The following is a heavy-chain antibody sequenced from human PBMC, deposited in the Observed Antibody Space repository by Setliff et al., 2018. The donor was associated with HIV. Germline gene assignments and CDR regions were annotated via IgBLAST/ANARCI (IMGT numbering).Heavy chain of an antibody. Sequence: SETLSLTCTVSGGSISSSSHYWGWIRQSPGKGLEWIGSIYYSGSTYYNSSLKSRVTIFVDTPKNQLSLKLRSVTAADTAVYYCARLGRGIAVAGTRIDYWGRGTLVTGSS. V-gene: IGHV4-39*01. D-gene: IGHD6-19*01. CDR2: IYYSGST. J-gene: IGHJ4*02. CDR1: GGSISSSSHY. CDR3: ARLGRGIAVAGTRIDY.